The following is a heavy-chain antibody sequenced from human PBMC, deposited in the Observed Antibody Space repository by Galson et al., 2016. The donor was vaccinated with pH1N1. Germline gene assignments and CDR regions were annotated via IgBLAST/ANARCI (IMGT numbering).Heavy chain of an antibody. CDR2: VNPGGSTI. D-gene: IGHD4-17*01. CDR1: GYSFTSQW. Sequence: QSGAEVKKPGESLKISCKASGYSFTSQWIAWVRQVPGKGLEWVGVVNPGGSTIRYSLPFQGQVTISSDKSINIAYLQWISLRASDTATYYCARQYDFGDYRGDAFDIWGQGTVVIVSS. J-gene: IGHJ3*02. V-gene: IGHV5-51*03. CDR3: ARQYDFGDYRGDAFDI.